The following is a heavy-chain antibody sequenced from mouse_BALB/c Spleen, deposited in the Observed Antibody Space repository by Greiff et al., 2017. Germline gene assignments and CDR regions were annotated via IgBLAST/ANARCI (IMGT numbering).Heavy chain of an antibody. CDR1: GFSLTSYG. J-gene: IGHJ3*01. D-gene: IGHD2-14*01. V-gene: IGHV2-9*02. Sequence: VQLQQSGPGLVAPSQSLSITCTVSGFSLTSYGVHWVRQPPGKGLEWLGVIWAGGSTNYNSALMSRLSISKDNSKSQVFLKMNSLQTDDTAMYYCAREGNYRSPFAYWGQGTLVTVSA. CDR2: IWAGGST. CDR3: AREGNYRSPFAY.